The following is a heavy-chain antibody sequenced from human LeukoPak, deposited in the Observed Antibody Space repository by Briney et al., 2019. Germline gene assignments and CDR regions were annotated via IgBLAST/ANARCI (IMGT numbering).Heavy chain of an antibody. D-gene: IGHD3-22*01. CDR2: ISAYNGNT. J-gene: IGHJ4*02. CDR1: GYTFTSYG. CDR3: ARRNLAYYYDSSGPLFDY. Sequence: GASVEVSCKASGYTFTSYGISWVRQAPGQGLEWMGWISAYNGNTNYAQKLQGRVTMTTDTSTSTAYMELRSLRSDDTAVYYCARRNLAYYYDSSGPLFDYWGQGTLVTVSS. V-gene: IGHV1-18*01.